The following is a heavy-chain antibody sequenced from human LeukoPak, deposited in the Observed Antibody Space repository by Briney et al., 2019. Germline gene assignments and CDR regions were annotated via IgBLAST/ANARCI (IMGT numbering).Heavy chain of an antibody. CDR1: GCSFTSYW. Sequence: AESLQISCKGAGCSFTSYWIGCVRQMPGKGLEWMGIIYPGDSDARYSPSFQGQVTISADKSISTAYLQWSSLKASDTAIYYCARGREDYGDYDYWGQGTLVTVSS. J-gene: IGHJ4*02. CDR3: ARGREDYGDYDY. CDR2: IYPGDSDA. D-gene: IGHD4-17*01. V-gene: IGHV5-51*01.